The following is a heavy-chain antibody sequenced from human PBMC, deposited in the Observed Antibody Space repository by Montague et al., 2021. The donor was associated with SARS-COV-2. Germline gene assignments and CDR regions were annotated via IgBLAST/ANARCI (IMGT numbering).Heavy chain of an antibody. Sequence: SETLSLTCAVYGESFSGYYWSWIRQPPGKGLEWIGEINHSGSTNXNPSLKSRVTISVDTSKNQFSLKLSSVTAADTAVYYCASRGAGWFGSNPGRFDYWGQGTLVTVSS. CDR2: INHSGST. J-gene: IGHJ4*02. CDR3: ASRGAGWFGSNPGRFDY. D-gene: IGHD3-10*01. CDR1: GESFSGYY. V-gene: IGHV4-34*01.